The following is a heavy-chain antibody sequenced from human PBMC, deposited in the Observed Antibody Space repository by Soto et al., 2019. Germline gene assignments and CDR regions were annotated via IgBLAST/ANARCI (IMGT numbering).Heavy chain of an antibody. V-gene: IGHV4-39*01. CDR3: ARQTDDSSTFNAFDI. Sequence: QMQMQESGPGLVKPSETLSLTCTVSGGSISSNFYYWGWIRQPPGKGLQWIGNIYYRGSTNYNPSIKSPVTISVDTSQTQFSLKLSSVTAADTAVSYCARQTDDSSTFNAFDIWGQGTMVTVSS. CDR2: IYYRGST. CDR1: GGSISSNFYY. D-gene: IGHD3-16*01. J-gene: IGHJ3*02.